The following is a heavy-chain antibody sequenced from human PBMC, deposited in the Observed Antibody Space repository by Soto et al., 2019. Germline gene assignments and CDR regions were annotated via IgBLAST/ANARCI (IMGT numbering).Heavy chain of an antibody. CDR1: GFTFSSYW. J-gene: IGHJ3*02. CDR2: IKQDGSEK. CDR3: ARDGITIFGAPSGAFDI. Sequence: EVQLVESGGGLVQPGGSLRLSCAASGFTFSSYWMSWVRQAPGKGLEWVANIKQDGSEKYYVDSVKGRFTISRDNAKNSLYLQMNSLRAEDTAVYYCARDGITIFGAPSGAFDIWGQGTMVTVSS. V-gene: IGHV3-7*03. D-gene: IGHD3-3*01.